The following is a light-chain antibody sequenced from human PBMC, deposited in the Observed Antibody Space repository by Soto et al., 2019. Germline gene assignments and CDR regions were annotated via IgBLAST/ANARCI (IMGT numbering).Light chain of an antibody. V-gene: IGKV3-15*01. CDR2: GAF. CDR1: QSVSSN. Sequence: EVLMTQSPVLLYVSPGERVTLSCRASQSVSSNLAWYQQKPGQAPSLLIYGAFTRATGIPARFSGTGSGTEFTLTISSLQSEDFALYYSQQYNDWPLTFGQGTKVDIK. J-gene: IGKJ1*01. CDR3: QQYNDWPLT.